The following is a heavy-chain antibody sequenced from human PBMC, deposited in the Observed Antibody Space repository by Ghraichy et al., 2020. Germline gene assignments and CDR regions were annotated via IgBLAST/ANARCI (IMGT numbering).Heavy chain of an antibody. V-gene: IGHV3-30*02. CDR3: AKYLLGYIDA. CDR1: GFTFSSYG. Sequence: GGSLRLSCEASGFTFSSYGMYWVRQAPGKGLQWVTFIRYDGNIKYYEDSVKGRFTVSRDNSKNTIYLHMNNLRVEDSAIYFCAKYLLGYIDAWGKGTTVTVSS. J-gene: IGHJ6*03. D-gene: IGHD1-26*01. CDR2: IRYDGNIK.